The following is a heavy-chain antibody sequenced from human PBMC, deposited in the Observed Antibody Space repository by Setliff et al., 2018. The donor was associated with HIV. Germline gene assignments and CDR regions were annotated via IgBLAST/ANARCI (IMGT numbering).Heavy chain of an antibody. Sequence: PSETLSLTCTVSDDSFSTSDYWWAWVRQPPGKGLEWSGSIYHDGRTYYSPSLKSRVTISVDTSKNRFSLKLSSVTATDTAVYYCARQLASGFWAFDIWGQGTMVTVSS. CDR1: DDSFSTSDYW. D-gene: IGHD3-22*01. CDR3: ARQLASGFWAFDI. V-gene: IGHV4-39*01. J-gene: IGHJ3*02. CDR2: IYHDGRT.